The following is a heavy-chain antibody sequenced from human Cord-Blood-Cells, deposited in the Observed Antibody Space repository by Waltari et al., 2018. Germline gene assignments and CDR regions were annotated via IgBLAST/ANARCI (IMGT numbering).Heavy chain of an antibody. CDR2: IYYSGST. Sequence: QLQLQESGPGLVKPSETLSLTCTVSGGPISSSSYYWGWIRQPPGKGLEWIGSIYYSGSTYYNPSLKSRVTISVDTSKNQFSLKLSSVTAADTAVYYCARRVGATLNYFDYWGQGTLVTVSS. J-gene: IGHJ4*02. V-gene: IGHV4-39*01. D-gene: IGHD1-26*01. CDR3: ARRVGATLNYFDY. CDR1: GGPISSSSYY.